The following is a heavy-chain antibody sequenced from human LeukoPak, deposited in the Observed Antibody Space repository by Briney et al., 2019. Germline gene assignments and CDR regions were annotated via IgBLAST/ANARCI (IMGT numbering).Heavy chain of an antibody. Sequence: PSETLSLTCTVSGGSMSFYYWSWIRQPPGKGLEWIGFIYYSGSTNHNPSLKSRVTISVDTSKNQFSLRLSSVTAADTAVYYCARAHSSVGYMAVWAKGPRSPSP. CDR1: GGSMSFYY. CDR2: IYYSGST. CDR3: ARAHSSVGYMAV. D-gene: IGHD4-11*01. J-gene: IGHJ6*03. V-gene: IGHV4-59*01.